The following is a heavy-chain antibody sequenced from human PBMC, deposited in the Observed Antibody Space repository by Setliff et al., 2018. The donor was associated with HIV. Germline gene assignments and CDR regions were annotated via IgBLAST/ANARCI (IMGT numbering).Heavy chain of an antibody. CDR1: GFSFTNYW. CDR2: IYPGDSET. J-gene: IGHJ3*02. D-gene: IGHD1-1*01. V-gene: IGHV5-51*01. CDR3: AREIRTIEGGALDI. Sequence: GESLKISCEGSGFSFTNYWIAWVREMPGKGLEWMGIIYPGDSETRYSQSFERQVTFSADKTVSTAYLQWSSLKPSDTAMYYCAREIRTIEGGALDIWGQGTLVTVSS.